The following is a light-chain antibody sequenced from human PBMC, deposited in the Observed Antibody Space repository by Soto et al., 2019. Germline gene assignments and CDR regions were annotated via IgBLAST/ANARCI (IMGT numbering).Light chain of an antibody. J-gene: IGLJ2*01. CDR2: KDT. V-gene: IGLV3-25*03. Sequence: SYELTQPPSVSVSPGQTASINCSEDALPKKYAYWYQQKPGQAPVLVMYKDTVRSSGIPERFSASSSGTTVTLTISGVQAEDEADYYCQSSDNSNSYVVFGGGTKVTVL. CDR3: QSSDNSNSYVV. CDR1: ALPKKY.